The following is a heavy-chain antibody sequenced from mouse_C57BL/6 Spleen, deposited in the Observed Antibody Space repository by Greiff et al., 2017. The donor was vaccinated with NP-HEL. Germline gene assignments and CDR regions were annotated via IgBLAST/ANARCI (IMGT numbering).Heavy chain of an antibody. J-gene: IGHJ3*01. V-gene: IGHV3-6*01. CDR1: GYSITSGYY. Sequence: VQLKESGPGLVKPSPSLSLSCSVTGYSITSGYYWNWIRQFPGNKLEWMGYIRYDGSNNYNPSLKNRISITRDTSQNQCCLKLNSVTTEDTATYYCARAGPYGNDGAYWGQGTLVTVSA. D-gene: IGHD2-2*01. CDR3: ARAGPYGNDGAY. CDR2: IRYDGSN.